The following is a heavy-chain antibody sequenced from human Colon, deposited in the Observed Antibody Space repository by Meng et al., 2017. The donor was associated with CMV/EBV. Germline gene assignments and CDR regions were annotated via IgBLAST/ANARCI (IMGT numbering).Heavy chain of an antibody. Sequence: GGSLRLSCAASGFTFSSYSMNWVRQAPGKGLEWVSSISSSSSIIYYADSVKGRFTVSRDNAKNSLHLQMNSLRAEDTAVYYCARRTIAVTGENWFDPWGQGTLVTVSS. CDR3: ARRTIAVTGENWFDP. J-gene: IGHJ5*02. CDR1: GFTFSSYS. V-gene: IGHV3-21*04. CDR2: ISSSSSII. D-gene: IGHD6-19*01.